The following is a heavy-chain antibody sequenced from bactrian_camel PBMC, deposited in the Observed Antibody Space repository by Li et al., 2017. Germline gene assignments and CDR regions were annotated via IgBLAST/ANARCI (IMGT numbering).Heavy chain of an antibody. D-gene: IGHD5*01. CDR1: GFIANRCG. J-gene: IGHJ4*01. CDR2: IEAFGTA. Sequence: VQLVESGGTSVQAGASLRLSCTAPGFIANRCGMSWYHQAAGNEREWVSSIEAFGTAAYTASVKGRFTISRDNAKNTLYLQLNSLTREDSAMYYCTRETQWVGYHEFAEYWGQGTQVTVS. V-gene: IGHV3S1*01. CDR3: TRETQWVGYHEFAEY.